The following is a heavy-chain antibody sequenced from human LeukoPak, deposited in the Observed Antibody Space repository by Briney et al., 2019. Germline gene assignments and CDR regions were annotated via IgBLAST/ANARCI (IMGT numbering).Heavy chain of an antibody. V-gene: IGHV4-59*01. Sequence: SETLSLACTVSGGSISSYYWSWIRQPPGKGLEWIGNIYYSGSTNYNPSLKRRVTISLDTSKNRFSLKLSSVTAADTAVYYCARDSGPGVLFYWGQGTLVTVSS. J-gene: IGHJ4*02. CDR3: ARDSGPGVLFY. CDR1: GGSISSYY. D-gene: IGHD1-1*01. CDR2: IYYSGST.